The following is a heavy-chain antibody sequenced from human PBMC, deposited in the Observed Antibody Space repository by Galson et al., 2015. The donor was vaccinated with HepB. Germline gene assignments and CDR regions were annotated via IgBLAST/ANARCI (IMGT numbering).Heavy chain of an antibody. Sequence: SLRLSCAASGFTVSSDYMNWVRQAPGKGLEWVSVIYTGGSTYYADSVKGRFTISRDNSKNTVYLQMNSLRPEDTAVYYCASILYNWNLSYYYGMDVWGQGTTVTVSS. V-gene: IGHV3-66*02. CDR1: GFTVSSDY. J-gene: IGHJ6*02. CDR3: ASILYNWNLSYYYGMDV. CDR2: IYTGGST. D-gene: IGHD1-20*01.